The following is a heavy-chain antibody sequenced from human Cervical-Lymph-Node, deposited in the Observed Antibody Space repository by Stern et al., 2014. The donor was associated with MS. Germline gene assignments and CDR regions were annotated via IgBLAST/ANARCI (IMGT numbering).Heavy chain of an antibody. V-gene: IGHV1-58*01. J-gene: IGHJ4*02. CDR2: SVVGSGDT. Sequence: MQLVESGPEVKKPGTSVKVSCKASGSTFSTSVVQWVRQARGQRLEWIGWSVVGSGDTKYAQKFQERVTITRDMSTSTAYMELSSLRSEDAAVYYCVAGDVVWELLIWGQGTLVSVSS. D-gene: IGHD1-26*01. CDR3: VAGDVVWELLI. CDR1: GSTFSTSV.